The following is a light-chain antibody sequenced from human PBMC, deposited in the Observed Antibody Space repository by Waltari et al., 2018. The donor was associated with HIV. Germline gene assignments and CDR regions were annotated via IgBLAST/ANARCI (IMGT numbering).Light chain of an antibody. V-gene: IGLV1-44*01. CDR1: SSNIGSNT. CDR3: ATWDDSLNGWV. Sequence: QSVLTQSPSASGTPGQRVTISCSGSSSNIGSNTVSWYHQVPGTAPKVLIYSNEDRPSGVPDRFSGSKSGTSASLAISGLQSEDEADYYCATWDDSLNGWVFGGGTKVTVL. CDR2: SNE. J-gene: IGLJ3*02.